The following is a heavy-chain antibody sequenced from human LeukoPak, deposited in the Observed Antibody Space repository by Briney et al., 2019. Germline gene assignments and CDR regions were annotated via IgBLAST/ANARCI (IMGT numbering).Heavy chain of an antibody. D-gene: IGHD4-17*01. CDR3: VRDFGTTRYYFDY. Sequence: PGGSLRLSCAASGFSFSSYGMHWVRQAPGKGLEWVAVIWYDLSNAYYGDSVKGRFTISRDNSKNTVYLQMDSLRAEDTALYHCVRDFGTTRYYFDYWGQGTLVTVSS. CDR1: GFSFSSYG. CDR2: IWYDLSNA. V-gene: IGHV3-33*01. J-gene: IGHJ4*02.